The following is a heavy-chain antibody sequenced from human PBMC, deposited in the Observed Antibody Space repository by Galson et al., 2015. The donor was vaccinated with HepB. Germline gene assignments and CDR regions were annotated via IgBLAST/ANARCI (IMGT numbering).Heavy chain of an antibody. CDR2: ISYDGSQK. D-gene: IGHD2-2*01. CDR3: AKDGVVVPTAHFDY. CDR1: GFTFSNFG. J-gene: IGHJ4*02. Sequence: SLRLSCAASGFTFSNFGMHWVRQAPGKGLEWVAVISYDGSQKFYGDSVRGRFTISRDNSKNMVFLQMNSLRTEDTAVYYCAKDGVVVPTAHFDYWGRGTLVTVSS. V-gene: IGHV3-30*18.